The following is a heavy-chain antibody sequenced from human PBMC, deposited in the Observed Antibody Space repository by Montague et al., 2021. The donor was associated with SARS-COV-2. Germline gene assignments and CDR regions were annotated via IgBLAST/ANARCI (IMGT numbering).Heavy chain of an antibody. CDR1: GVYVSRNNYY. CDR2: IYFNGXT. CDR3: AREVVGVKTSWLDT. J-gene: IGHJ5*02. Sequence: SETLSLTCSVSGVYVSRNNYYWTWIRRPPGKGLEWYGYIYFNGXTXLXXXXEGRVTTSIDTSKNHFSLRLTSVTPADTAVYYCAREVVGVKTSWLDTWGQGTLVTVSS. V-gene: IGHV4-61*03. D-gene: IGHD3-16*01.